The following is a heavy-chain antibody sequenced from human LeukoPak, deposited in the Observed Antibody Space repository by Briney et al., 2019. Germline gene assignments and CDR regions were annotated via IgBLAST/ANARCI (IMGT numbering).Heavy chain of an antibody. CDR2: IYDSGST. V-gene: IGHV4-59*01. CDR1: GGSMTNLY. D-gene: IGHD2/OR15-2a*01. CDR3: AKGGSTNFYYGDV. Sequence: SETLSLTCSVSGGSMTNLYWTWIRQPPGKGLEWMGDIYDSGSTRYNTSLESRVTISVDTSKNPFSLKLSSVTAADTAVYYCAKGGSTNFYYGDVWGQGTTVTVSS. J-gene: IGHJ6*02.